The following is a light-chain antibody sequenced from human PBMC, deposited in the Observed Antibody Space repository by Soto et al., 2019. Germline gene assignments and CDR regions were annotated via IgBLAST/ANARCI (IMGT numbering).Light chain of an antibody. CDR3: MQGTHWPYT. CDR1: QSLVYSDGVTY. J-gene: IGKJ2*01. V-gene: IGKV2-30*01. CDR2: KVS. Sequence: DVVMTQSPLSLPVTLGQPASISCRSSQSLVYSDGVTYLNWFHQRPGQSPRRLFYKVSDRDSGVPDRFSGSGSGTGFTLKISRVEAEDVGIYYCMQGTHWPYTFGQGTNLEIK.